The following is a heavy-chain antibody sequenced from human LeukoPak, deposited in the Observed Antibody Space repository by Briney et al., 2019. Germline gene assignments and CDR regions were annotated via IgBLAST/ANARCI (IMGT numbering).Heavy chain of an antibody. J-gene: IGHJ4*02. CDR1: GFTFSTYA. CDR3: AREVDYGDYGLYYFDY. V-gene: IGHV3-30-3*01. CDR2: ISYDGNNK. Sequence: GGSLRLSCAASGFTFSTYAMHWVRQAPGKGLEWVAVISYDGNNKYYADSVKGRFTISRDNSKNTLYLQMNSLRAEDTAVYYCAREVDYGDYGLYYFDYWGQGTLVTVSS. D-gene: IGHD4-17*01.